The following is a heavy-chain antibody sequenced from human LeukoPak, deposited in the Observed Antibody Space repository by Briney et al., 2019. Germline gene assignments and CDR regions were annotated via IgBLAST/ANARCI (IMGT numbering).Heavy chain of an antibody. J-gene: IGHJ6*02. CDR3: ARDVVGSSNNGMDV. CDR2: ISYDGSNK. V-gene: IGHV3-30-3*01. CDR1: GFTFSSFV. Sequence: GGSLRLSCAASGFTFSSFVMSWVRQAPGKGLEWVAVISYDGSNKYYADSVKGRFTISRDNSKNTLYLQMNSLRAEDTAVYYCARDVVGSSNNGMDVWGQGTTVTVSS. D-gene: IGHD6-13*01.